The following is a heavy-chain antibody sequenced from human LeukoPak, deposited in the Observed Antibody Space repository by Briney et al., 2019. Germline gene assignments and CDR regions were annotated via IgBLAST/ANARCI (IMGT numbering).Heavy chain of an antibody. CDR2: FFSDTGKT. D-gene: IGHD4-23*01. Sequence: GGSLRLSCAASGFSFSIYAMSWVRQAPGKGLEWVSTFFSDTGKTDYADSVKGRFTISRDTSKSTLYLQMNSVRAEDTPVYYGAKRGAGGGGFHHGGQGPRATVP. CDR3: AKRGAGGGGFHH. J-gene: IGHJ4*02. CDR1: GFSFSIYA. V-gene: IGHV3-23*01.